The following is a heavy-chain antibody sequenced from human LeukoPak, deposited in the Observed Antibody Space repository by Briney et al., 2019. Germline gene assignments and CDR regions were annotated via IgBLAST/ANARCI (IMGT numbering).Heavy chain of an antibody. CDR3: ARTYYDFWSGYYSHEGNQFDY. V-gene: IGHV3-48*01. J-gene: IGHJ4*02. CDR1: GFTFSSYS. CDR2: ISSSSSTI. Sequence: PGGSLRLSCAASGFTFSSYSMNWVRQAPGKGLEWVSDISSSSSTIYYADSVKGRFTISRDNAKNSLYLEMNSLRAEDTAVYYCARTYYDFWSGYYSHEGNQFDYWGQGTLVTVSS. D-gene: IGHD3-3*01.